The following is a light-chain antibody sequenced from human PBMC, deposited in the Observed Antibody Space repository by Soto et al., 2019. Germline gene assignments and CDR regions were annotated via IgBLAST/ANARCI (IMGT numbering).Light chain of an antibody. CDR2: AAS. V-gene: IGKV1-6*01. Sequence: IQMTQSPSTLSASVGDRVIVTCRSSQSISNWLAWYQQKPGKAPKLLIYAASSLQSGVPPRFSGSGSGTDFTLAISSLQPEDSATYYCLQDINYPWTFGQGTKVGIK. CDR3: LQDINYPWT. J-gene: IGKJ1*01. CDR1: QSISNW.